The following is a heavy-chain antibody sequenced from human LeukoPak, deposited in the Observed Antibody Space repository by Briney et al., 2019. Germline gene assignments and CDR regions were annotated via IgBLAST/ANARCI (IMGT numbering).Heavy chain of an antibody. D-gene: IGHD7-27*01. V-gene: IGHV4-34*01. Sequence: PSETLSLTCAVYGGSFSGYYRSWIRQPPGKGLEWIGEINHSGSTNYNPSLKSRVTISVDTSKNQFSLKLSSVTAADTAVYYCARTPTNWGGYYYYGMDVWGQGTTVTVSS. CDR3: ARTPTNWGGYYYYGMDV. CDR1: GGSFSGYY. CDR2: INHSGST. J-gene: IGHJ6*02.